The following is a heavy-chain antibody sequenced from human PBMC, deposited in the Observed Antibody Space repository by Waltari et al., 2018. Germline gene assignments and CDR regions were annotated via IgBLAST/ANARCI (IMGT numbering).Heavy chain of an antibody. V-gene: IGHV3-23*01. CDR2: ISIVGNP. J-gene: IGHJ5*02. CDR1: GFTFSNYV. Sequence: EVQLLDSGGGLVQPGGSLRLSCAASGFTFSNYVMSWFGKAPGKGLEWVATISIVGNPYYADSVKGRLTVSRDNSKNTLYLQMNSLRAEDTAVYYCAKRGSDGAWFDPWGQGTLVTVSS. D-gene: IGHD5-12*01. CDR3: AKRGSDGAWFDP.